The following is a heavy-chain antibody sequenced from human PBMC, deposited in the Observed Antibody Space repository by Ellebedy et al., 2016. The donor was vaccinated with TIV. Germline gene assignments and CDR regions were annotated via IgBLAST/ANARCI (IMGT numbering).Heavy chain of an antibody. CDR3: AKEVRNYYYYGMDV. J-gene: IGHJ6*02. CDR2: ISYDGSNK. Sequence: GGSLRLXXAASGFTFSSYGIHWVRQAPGKGLEWVAVISYDGSNKYYADSVKGRFTISRDNSKNTLYLQMNSLRADDTAVYYCAKEVRNYYYYGMDVWGQGTTVTVSS. V-gene: IGHV3-30*18. CDR1: GFTFSSYG.